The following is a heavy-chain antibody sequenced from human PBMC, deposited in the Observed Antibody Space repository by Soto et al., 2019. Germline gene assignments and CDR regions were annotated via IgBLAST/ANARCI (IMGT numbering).Heavy chain of an antibody. CDR1: GFTFSDFG. V-gene: IGHV3-30*18. CDR2: ISHDGSKR. Sequence: LGGSLRLSCEVSGFTFSDFGLDWVRQAPGKGLEWVAIISHDGSKRFYADSVKGRFTISRDNSKNTLYLQMSSLRPEDTALYYCAKTATYVDGYDNTGYSSEDYWGHGTRVTVSS. J-gene: IGHJ4*01. D-gene: IGHD3-22*01. CDR3: AKTATYVDGYDNTGYSSEDY.